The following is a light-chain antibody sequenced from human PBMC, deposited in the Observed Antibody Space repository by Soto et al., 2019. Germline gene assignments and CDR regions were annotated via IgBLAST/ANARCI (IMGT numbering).Light chain of an antibody. CDR3: SSYTTSNTRQIV. V-gene: IGLV2-14*01. Sequence: FVLTQPASVSGSPGQAITLSFTGNSSDVGGYTYVSWYQQHPGKAPKFIIYDVSNRPSGVSNRFSGSKSGNTASLTISGLQAEDEADYYCSSYTTSNTRQIVFGTGTKVTVL. CDR1: SSDVGGYTY. J-gene: IGLJ1*01. CDR2: DVS.